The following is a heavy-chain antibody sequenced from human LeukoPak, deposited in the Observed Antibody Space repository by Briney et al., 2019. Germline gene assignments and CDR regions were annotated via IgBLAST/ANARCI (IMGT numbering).Heavy chain of an antibody. CDR1: GFTFSKYW. CDR2: IAEDGSEK. V-gene: IGHV3-7*01. CDR3: GRGRSMND. Sequence: PGGSLRLSCEASGFTFSKYWMSWVRQAPGKGLECVANIAEDGSEKYYVDSVKGRITISRDNAKNTLYLQMSSLRVDDTAVYYCGRGRSMNDWGQGTLVTVSS. J-gene: IGHJ4*02. D-gene: IGHD5-24*01.